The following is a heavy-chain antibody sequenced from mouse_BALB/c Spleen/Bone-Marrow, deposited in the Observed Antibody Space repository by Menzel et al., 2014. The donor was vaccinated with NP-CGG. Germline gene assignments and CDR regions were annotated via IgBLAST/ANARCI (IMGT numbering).Heavy chain of an antibody. CDR2: IDPAHGNT. J-gene: IGHJ3*01. CDR1: GFNIKDPY. V-gene: IGHV14-3*02. D-gene: IGHD1-1*01. Sequence: VQLKESGAELVKPWASVTLSCTASGFNIKDPYLHWVKQRPEQGLEWIGRIDPAHGNTKYDPKFQGKATITADTSSITAYLQLSSLTSEDTAVYYCAVYYYGSSLFAYWGQGTLVT. CDR3: AVYYYGSSLFAY.